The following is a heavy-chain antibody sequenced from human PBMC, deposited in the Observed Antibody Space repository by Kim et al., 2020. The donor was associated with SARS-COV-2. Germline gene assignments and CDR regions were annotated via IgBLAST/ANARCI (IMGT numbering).Heavy chain of an antibody. Sequence: GSTSYADSVKARFTISRDNSKDTLYLQMNSLRAEDTAVYYCAKSSGQYAEWGQGTLVTVSS. V-gene: IGHV3-23*01. CDR3: AKSSGQYAE. D-gene: IGHD2-8*01. J-gene: IGHJ4*02. CDR2: GST.